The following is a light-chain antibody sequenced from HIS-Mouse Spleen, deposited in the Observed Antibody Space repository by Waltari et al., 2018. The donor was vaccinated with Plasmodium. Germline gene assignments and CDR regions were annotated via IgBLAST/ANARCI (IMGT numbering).Light chain of an antibody. CDR3: QQYNNWSFT. CDR2: CAS. CDR1: QIVSSN. Sequence: EIVITHSPATLSVSPGEGATLSCRASQIVSSNLAWYQQKPGQAPRLLIYCASTRATGIPARFSGSGSGTEFTLTISSLQSEDFAVYYCQQYNNWSFTFGPGTKVDIK. V-gene: IGKV3-15*01. J-gene: IGKJ3*01.